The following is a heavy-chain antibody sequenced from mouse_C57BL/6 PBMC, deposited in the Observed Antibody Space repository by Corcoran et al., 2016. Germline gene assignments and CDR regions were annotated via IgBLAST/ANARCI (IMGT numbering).Heavy chain of an antibody. V-gene: IGHV1-26*01. Sequence: EVQLQQSGPELVKPGASVKISCKASGYTFTDYYMNWVKQSHGKSLEWIGDINPNNGGTSYNQKFKGKATLTVDKSSNTAYMELRSLTSEDSAVYYCARPYADYWGQGTTLTVSS. CDR3: ARPYADY. CDR2: INPNNGGT. J-gene: IGHJ2*01. CDR1: GYTFTDYY. D-gene: IGHD2-14*01.